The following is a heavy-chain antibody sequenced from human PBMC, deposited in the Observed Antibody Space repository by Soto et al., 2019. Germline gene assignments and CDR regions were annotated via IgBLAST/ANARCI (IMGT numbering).Heavy chain of an antibody. CDR3: ASASKVVVAAQKRCYGIDV. V-gene: IGHV3-33*01. CDR1: GFTFSSYG. CDR2: IWYDGSNK. Sequence: GGSLRLSCAASGFTFSSYGMHWVRQAPGKGLEWVAVIWYDGSNKYYADSGKGPFTVSRAKSKNTLYLQMNSVGDEATDEYYCASASKVVVAAQKRCYGIDVWGQGTTVTVSS. D-gene: IGHD2-15*01. J-gene: IGHJ6*02.